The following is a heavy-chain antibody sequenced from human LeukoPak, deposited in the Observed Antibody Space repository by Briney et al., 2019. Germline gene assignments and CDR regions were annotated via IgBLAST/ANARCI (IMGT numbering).Heavy chain of an antibody. J-gene: IGHJ4*02. D-gene: IGHD6-13*01. CDR3: ARLQRAAAIDY. CDR2: IYYSGST. Sequence: SETLSLTCTVSGGSISSYFWTWIRQPPGKGLEWIGYIYYSGSTYYNPSLKSRVTISVDTSKNQFSLKLSSVTAADTAVYYCARLQRAAAIDYWGQGTLVTVSS. V-gene: IGHV4-59*04. CDR1: GGSISSYF.